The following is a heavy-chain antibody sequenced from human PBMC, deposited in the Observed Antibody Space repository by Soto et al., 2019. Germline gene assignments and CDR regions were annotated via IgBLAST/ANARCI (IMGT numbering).Heavy chain of an antibody. Sequence: QLQLQESGPGLVKPSETLSLTCTVSGGSISSSTYYWGWIRQPPGKGLEWIGSIYYSGSTYYNPSLKSRVTISVDTSKNQSSLKLSSVTAADTAVYYCARQPVPAAIRPRLGYYYYGMDVWGQGTTVTVSS. J-gene: IGHJ6*02. CDR3: ARQPVPAAIRPRLGYYYYGMDV. D-gene: IGHD2-2*01. CDR2: IYYSGST. V-gene: IGHV4-39*01. CDR1: GGSISSSTYY.